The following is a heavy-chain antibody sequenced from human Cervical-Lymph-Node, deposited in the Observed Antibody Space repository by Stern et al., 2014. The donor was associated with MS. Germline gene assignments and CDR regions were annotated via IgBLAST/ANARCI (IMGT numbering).Heavy chain of an antibody. V-gene: IGHV4-30-4*01. J-gene: IGHJ4*02. CDR2: IYYSGST. CDR3: ARDSSGYYLILDY. CDR1: GGSISSGDYY. Sequence: QEQLQESGPGLVKPSQTLSLTCTVSGGSISSGDYYWSWIRQPTGKGLEWIGYIYYSGSTYYNPALKMRVTISVDTSKNQFSLKLSSVTAADTAVYYCARDSSGYYLILDYWGQGTLVTVSS. D-gene: IGHD3-22*01.